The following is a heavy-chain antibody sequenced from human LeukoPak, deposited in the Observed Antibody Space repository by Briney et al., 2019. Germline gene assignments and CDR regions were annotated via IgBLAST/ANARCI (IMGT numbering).Heavy chain of an antibody. V-gene: IGHV3-21*06. CDR2: IDSSSSYI. CDR1: GFTLSSYT. Sequence: GGSLRLSCAASGFTLSSYTVNWVRQAPGKGLEWVSSIDSSSSYIQYADSVKGRFTISRDNAKNSLYLQMNSLRAEDTAVYYCAREGAKRGYSGYDAMYWGQGTLVIVSS. J-gene: IGHJ4*02. CDR3: AREGAKRGYSGYDAMY. D-gene: IGHD5-12*01.